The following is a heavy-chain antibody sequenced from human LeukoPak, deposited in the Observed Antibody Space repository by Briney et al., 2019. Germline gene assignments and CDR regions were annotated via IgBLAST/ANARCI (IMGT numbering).Heavy chain of an antibody. J-gene: IGHJ6*03. CDR2: IYTSGST. V-gene: IGHV4-4*07. CDR1: GGSISSYY. D-gene: IGHD3-10*01. Sequence: SETLSLTCTVSGGSISSYYWSWIRQPAGKGLEWIGRIYTSGSTNYNPSLKSRGTMSVDTSKNQFSLKLISVTAADTAVYYCARNGYMVRGVKYHYYYMDVWGKGTTVTVSS. CDR3: ARNGYMVRGVKYHYYYMDV.